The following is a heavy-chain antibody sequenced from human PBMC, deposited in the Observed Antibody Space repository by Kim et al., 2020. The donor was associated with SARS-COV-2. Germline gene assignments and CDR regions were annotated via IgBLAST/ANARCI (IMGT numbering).Heavy chain of an antibody. Sequence: GSLRLSCAASGFTFSSYAMHWVRQAPGKGLEWVAVISYDGSNKYYADSVKGRFTISRDNSKNTLYLQMNSLRAEDTAVYYCARSDLYDSSGPTPDFDYW. CDR3: ARSDLYDSSGPTPDFDY. J-gene: IGHJ4*01. D-gene: IGHD3-22*01. CDR1: GFTFSSYA. CDR2: ISYDGSNK. V-gene: IGHV3-30*04.